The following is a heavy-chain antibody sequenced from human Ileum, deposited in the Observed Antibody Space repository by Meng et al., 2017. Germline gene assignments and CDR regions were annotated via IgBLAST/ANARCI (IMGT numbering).Heavy chain of an antibody. CDR2: LSGNSNT. V-gene: IGHV3-23*03. CDR1: GFTFSSYG. J-gene: IGHJ4*02. D-gene: IGHD3-9*01. CDR3: ARGIGTHGRYYSDY. Sequence: EVQLLESGGGCVQQGGSRRRSCTASGFTFSSYGMSWVRQAPGKGLEWVSGLSGNSNTYYAESVMGRFAISRDNSKNTLYLQMNSLKAEDTAVYYCARGIGTHGRYYSDYWGQGTLVTVSS.